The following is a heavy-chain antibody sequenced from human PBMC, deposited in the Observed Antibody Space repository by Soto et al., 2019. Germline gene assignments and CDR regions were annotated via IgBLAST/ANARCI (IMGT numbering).Heavy chain of an antibody. D-gene: IGHD6-25*01. V-gene: IGHV3-11*01. CDR2: ITGSGLSI. J-gene: IGHJ4*02. CDR1: GFTFSDSY. CDR3: ARPLYGSTSGWLLDY. Sequence: QVQLVESGGGLVKPGGSLRLSCAASGFTFSDSYMSWIRQAPGKGLEWVSYITGSGLSIYYADSVKGRFTISRDNAKNSLYLQMNSLRAEDTAVYYCARPLYGSTSGWLLDYWGRGTLFTVAS.